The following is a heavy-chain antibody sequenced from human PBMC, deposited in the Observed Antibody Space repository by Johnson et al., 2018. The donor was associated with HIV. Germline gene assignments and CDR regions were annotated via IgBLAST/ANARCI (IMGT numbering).Heavy chain of an antibody. CDR1: GFTFRSYA. Sequence: QVQLVESGGGVVQPGGSLRLSCSASGFTFRSYAMHWVRQAPGKGLEWVAVISYDGSDKYYADSVKGRFTISRDNSKNTLYLQMNSLGAEDTAVYYCAKEGRGGAFDIWGQGTMVTVSS. D-gene: IGHD2-15*01. CDR3: AKEGRGGAFDI. V-gene: IGHV3-30*19. J-gene: IGHJ3*02. CDR2: ISYDGSDK.